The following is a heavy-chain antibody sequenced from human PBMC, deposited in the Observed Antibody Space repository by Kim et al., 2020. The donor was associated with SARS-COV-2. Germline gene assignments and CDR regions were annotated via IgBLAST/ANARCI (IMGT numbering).Heavy chain of an antibody. V-gene: IGHV3-11*01. J-gene: IGHJ5*02. CDR3: ARGKYWNARAEDA. CDR2: IISRGSNT. Sequence: GGSLRLSCATSGFTLSDCYMSWIRQTPGKGLEWVSYIISRGSNTNYADSVKGRFTISRDNAEKSLYLQMNNLRTEDTAIYYCARGKYWNARAEDAWGQGT. CDR1: GFTLSDCY. D-gene: IGHD1-1*01.